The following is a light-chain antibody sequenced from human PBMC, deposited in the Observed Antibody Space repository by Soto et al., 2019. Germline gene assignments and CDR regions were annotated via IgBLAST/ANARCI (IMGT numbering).Light chain of an antibody. V-gene: IGKV1-5*01. CDR3: QQYNSYKT. CDR1: QTIRNQ. J-gene: IGKJ1*01. Sequence: DIPMTQSPSTLSASVGDRVTITCRASQTIRNQLAWYQQKPGKAPKVLIYDSSSLESGVPSRFSGSGSGTEFTLTIRSLQRDDFSNYYCQQYNSYKTFGQGTKVEIK. CDR2: DSS.